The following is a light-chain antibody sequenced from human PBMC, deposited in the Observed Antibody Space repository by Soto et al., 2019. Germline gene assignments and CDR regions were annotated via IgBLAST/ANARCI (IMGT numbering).Light chain of an antibody. CDR1: QSLVSSDGNTY. CDR3: MQPAHWPWT. J-gene: IGKJ1*01. Sequence: DVVMTQSPLSLPVTLGQPASIACRSSQSLVSSDGNTYLNWFQQRPGQSPRRLIYKVSNRDSGVPDRFSGSGSGTDFTPKISRVEAEDVGLYYCMQPAHWPWTFVQGTRVEIK. V-gene: IGKV2-30*01. CDR2: KVS.